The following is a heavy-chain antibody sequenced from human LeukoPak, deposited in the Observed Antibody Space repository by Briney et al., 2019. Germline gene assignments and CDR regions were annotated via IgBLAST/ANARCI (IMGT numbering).Heavy chain of an antibody. CDR2: IYYTGST. Sequence: SPSLSLTRTVSGGSISSSYWSWIRHPPGKGLEWIGYIYYTGSTNYNPSLKSRVTISVATSKTQFSLKLSSVTAADTAVYYCATGPRSSGWYLHNYYYYYGLDVWGQGTTVTVSS. CDR1: GGSISSSY. D-gene: IGHD6-19*01. CDR3: ATGPRSSGWYLHNYYYYYGLDV. V-gene: IGHV4-59*07. J-gene: IGHJ6*02.